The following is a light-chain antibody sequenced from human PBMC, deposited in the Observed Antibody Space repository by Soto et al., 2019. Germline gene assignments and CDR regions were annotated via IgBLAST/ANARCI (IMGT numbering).Light chain of an antibody. J-gene: IGKJ3*01. CDR3: QQSYSPLFT. V-gene: IGKV3-11*01. CDR1: QSVSNS. Sequence: DIVLTQSPATLSLSPGERATLSCRASQSVSNSLAWYQQKPGQPPRLLIYDASNRATGIPARFSGSGSGTDFTLTITNLQPEDFATYYCQQSYSPLFTFGPGTKVDIK. CDR2: DAS.